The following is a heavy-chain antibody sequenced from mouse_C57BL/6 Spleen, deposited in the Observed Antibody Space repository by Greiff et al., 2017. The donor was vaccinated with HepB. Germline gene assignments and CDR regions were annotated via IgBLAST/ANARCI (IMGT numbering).Heavy chain of an antibody. J-gene: IGHJ3*01. CDR2: IDPSDSYT. D-gene: IGHD2-5*01. Sequence: QVHVKQPGAELVKPGASVKLSCKASGYTFTSYWMQWVKQRPGQGLEWIGEIDPSDSYTNYNQKFKGKATLTVDTSSSTAYMQLSSLTSEDSAVYYCARKGAYYSNPWFAYWGQGTLVTVSA. CDR3: ARKGAYYSNPWFAY. V-gene: IGHV1-50*01. CDR1: GYTFTSYW.